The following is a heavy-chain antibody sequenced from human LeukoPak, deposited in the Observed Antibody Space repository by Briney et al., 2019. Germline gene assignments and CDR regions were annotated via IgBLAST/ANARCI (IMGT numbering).Heavy chain of an antibody. Sequence: GGSLRLSCAASGFTFSNAWMSWVRQAPGKGLEWVGRIKSKTDGGTTDYAAPVKGRFTISRDDSKNTLYLQMNSLKTEDTAVYYCTTGDSSSANDAFDIWGQGTMVTVSS. V-gene: IGHV3-15*01. CDR2: IKSKTDGGTT. CDR3: TTGDSSSANDAFDI. J-gene: IGHJ3*02. D-gene: IGHD6-6*01. CDR1: GFTFSNAW.